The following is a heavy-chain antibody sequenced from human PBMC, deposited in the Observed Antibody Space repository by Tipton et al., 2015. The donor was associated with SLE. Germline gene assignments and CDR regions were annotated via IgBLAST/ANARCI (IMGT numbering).Heavy chain of an antibody. V-gene: IGHV4-59*08. J-gene: IGHJ3*02. CDR1: RASFSGYY. Sequence: TLSLTCTVSRASFSGYYWSWIRQPPGKGLEWIGYLSDIGRTNYKSSLRSRVTISVDTSRNLLSLKVTSVTAADTAVYYCARQRDLDAFDIWGQGTMVIVSS. CDR2: LSDIGRT. CDR3: ARQRDLDAFDI.